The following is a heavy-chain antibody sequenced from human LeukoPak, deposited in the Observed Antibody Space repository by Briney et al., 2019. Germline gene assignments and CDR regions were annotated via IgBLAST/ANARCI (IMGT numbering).Heavy chain of an antibody. D-gene: IGHD6-19*01. J-gene: IGHJ4*02. CDR3: ARQFDSSGWYSREYYFDY. Sequence: GESLKISCKGSGYSINNYWIGWVRQMPGKGLGWMGIIYPADSDIRYSPSFQGQVTISADKSISTAYLQWSSLKASDTAMYYCARQFDSSGWYSREYYFDYWGQGTLVTVSS. CDR1: GYSINNYW. CDR2: IYPADSDI. V-gene: IGHV5-51*01.